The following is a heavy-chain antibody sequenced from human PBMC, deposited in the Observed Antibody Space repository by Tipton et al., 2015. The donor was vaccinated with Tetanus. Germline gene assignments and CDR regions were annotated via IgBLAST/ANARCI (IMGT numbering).Heavy chain of an antibody. D-gene: IGHD1-26*01. J-gene: IGHJ4*02. Sequence: TLSLTCTVSGGSLSRGGYYWTWIRQHPGKGLEWIGDIYFSGSTYYNPSLQSRLIISVDTSKNQFSLRLNSVTAADTAVYYCARDQARGPRGCNYLGRWGQGTLVTVSS. CDR3: ARDQARGPRGCNYLGR. CDR1: GGSLSRGGYY. CDR2: IYFSGST. V-gene: IGHV4-31*03.